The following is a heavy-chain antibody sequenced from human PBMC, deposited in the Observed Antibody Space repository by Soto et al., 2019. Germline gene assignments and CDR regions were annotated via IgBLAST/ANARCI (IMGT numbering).Heavy chain of an antibody. CDR3: AKRPNYDFWSGYSYQDFDY. V-gene: IGHV3-23*01. Sequence: GGSLRLSCAASGFTFSSYAMSWVRQAPGKGLEWVSAISGSGGSTYYADSVKGRFTISRDNSKNTLYLQMNSLRAEDTAVYYCAKRPNYDFWSGYSYQDFDYWGQGTLVTVSS. J-gene: IGHJ4*02. CDR2: ISGSGGST. CDR1: GFTFSSYA. D-gene: IGHD3-3*01.